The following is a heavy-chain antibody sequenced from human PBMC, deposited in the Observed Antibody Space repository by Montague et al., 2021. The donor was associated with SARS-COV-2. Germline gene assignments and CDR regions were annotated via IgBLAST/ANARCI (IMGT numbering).Heavy chain of an antibody. CDR2: IYYSGSVTT. V-gene: IGHV4-59*13. Sequence: SETLSLTCSVSGGSINNYYWGWVRQSPGKGLEWIGYIYYSGSVTTSYNPSLKSRVSISVGTSENRFSLKLTSVTAADTAVYYCARRGGGEVFARFMYWYFDVWSRGSLVTVSS. CDR1: GGSINNYY. D-gene: IGHD2-21*01. CDR3: ARRGGGEVFARFMYWYFDV. J-gene: IGHJ2*01.